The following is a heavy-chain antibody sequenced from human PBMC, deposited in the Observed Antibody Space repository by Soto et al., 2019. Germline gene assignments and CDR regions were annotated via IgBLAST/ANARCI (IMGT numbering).Heavy chain of an antibody. D-gene: IGHD3-9*01. CDR3: ASQDGYYDILTGWVNWFDP. CDR1: GGSISSGDYY. Sequence: SETLSLSCTVSGGSISSGDYYWSWIRQPPGKGLEWIGYIYYSGSTYYNPSLKSRVTISVDTSKNQFSLKLSSVTAADTAVYYCASQDGYYDILTGWVNWFDPWGQGTLVTVSS. V-gene: IGHV4-30-4*01. CDR2: IYYSGST. J-gene: IGHJ5*02.